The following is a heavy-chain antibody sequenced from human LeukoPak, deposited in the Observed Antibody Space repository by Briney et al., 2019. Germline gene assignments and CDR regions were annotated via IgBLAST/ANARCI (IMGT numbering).Heavy chain of an antibody. CDR3: ARDRRDYYDSSGYYDWFDP. CDR2: INPSGGST. J-gene: IGHJ5*02. V-gene: IGHV1-46*01. Sequence: ASVKVSCKASGYTFTSYYMHWVRQAPGQGLEWMGIINPSGGSTSYAQKFQGRVTMTRDTSTSTVYMELSSLRSKDTAVYYCARDRRDYYDSSGYYDWFDPWGQGTLVTVSS. CDR1: GYTFTSYY. D-gene: IGHD3-22*01.